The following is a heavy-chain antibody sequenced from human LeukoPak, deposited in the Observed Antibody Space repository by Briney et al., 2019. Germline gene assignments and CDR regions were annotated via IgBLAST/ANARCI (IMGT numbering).Heavy chain of an antibody. V-gene: IGHV3-9*01. CDR3: AAYCSSTSCSYFDY. CDR2: ISWNSGSI. D-gene: IGHD2-2*01. Sequence: PGRSLRLSCAASGFTFDDCAMHWVRQAPGKGLEWVSGISWNSGSIGYADSVKGRFTISRDNAKNSLYLQMNSLRAEDTALYYCAAYCSSTSCSYFDYWGQGTLDTVPS. J-gene: IGHJ4*02. CDR1: GFTFDDCA.